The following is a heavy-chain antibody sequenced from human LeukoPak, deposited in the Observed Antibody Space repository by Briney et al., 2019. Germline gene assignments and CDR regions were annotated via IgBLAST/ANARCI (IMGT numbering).Heavy chain of an antibody. D-gene: IGHD4-11*01. CDR2: ISGSGGST. V-gene: IGHV3-23*01. CDR1: GFTFSSYA. Sequence: GGSLRLSCAASGFTFSSYAMSWVRQAPGKGLEWVSAISGSGGSTYYADSVKGRFTISRDNSKNTLYLQMNSLRAEDTAVYYCAKEKMTTVKQRDYYYYYMDVWGKGTTVTVSS. J-gene: IGHJ6*03. CDR3: AKEKMTTVKQRDYYYYYMDV.